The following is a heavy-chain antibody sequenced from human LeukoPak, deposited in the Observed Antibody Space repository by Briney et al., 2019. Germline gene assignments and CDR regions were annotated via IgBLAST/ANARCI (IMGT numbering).Heavy chain of an antibody. D-gene: IGHD6-13*01. J-gene: IGHJ1*01. CDR2: LSYDGSIK. CDR3: ARLTYSNNWAECFQH. CDR1: GFTFSGYA. V-gene: IGHV3-30-3*01. Sequence: GGSLRLSCAASGFTFSGYAMHWVRQAPGKGLEWVAVLSYDGSIKYYADSVKGRFTISRDNCKNTLYLQMNRLRPEDTAVYYCARLTYSNNWAECFQHWGQGTLVTVSS.